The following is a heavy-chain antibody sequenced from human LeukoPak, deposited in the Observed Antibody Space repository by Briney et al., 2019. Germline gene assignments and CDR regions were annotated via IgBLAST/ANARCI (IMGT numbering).Heavy chain of an antibody. Sequence: SVKVSCKASVYTFTGYYMHCVRQAPRQPLERMGWINPNSGGTSYAQKFQGRVTMTRDTSISTAYMELSRLRSGDTAVYCCAIDGVLWFGELSYDYWGQGTLVTVSS. J-gene: IGHJ4*02. CDR2: INPNSGGT. CDR3: AIDGVLWFGELSYDY. D-gene: IGHD3-10*01. CDR1: VYTFTGYY. V-gene: IGHV1-2*02.